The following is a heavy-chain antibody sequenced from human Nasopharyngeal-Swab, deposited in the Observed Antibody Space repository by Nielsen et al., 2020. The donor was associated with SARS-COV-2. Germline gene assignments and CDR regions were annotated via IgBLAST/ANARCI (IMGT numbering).Heavy chain of an antibody. CDR1: GFTFSSYA. CDR3: AKDLRGTPGGAFDI. V-gene: IGHV3-30-3*01. J-gene: IGHJ3*02. D-gene: IGHD3-10*01. Sequence: GGSLRLSCAASGFTFSSYAMHWVRQAPGKGLEWVAVISYDGSNKYYADSVKGRFTISRDNSKNTLYLQMNSLRAEDTAVYYCAKDLRGTPGGAFDIWGQGTMVTVSS. CDR2: ISYDGSNK.